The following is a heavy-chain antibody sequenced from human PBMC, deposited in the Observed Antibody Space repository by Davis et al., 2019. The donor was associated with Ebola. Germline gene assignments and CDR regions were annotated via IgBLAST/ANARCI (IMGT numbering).Heavy chain of an antibody. CDR1: GFTFSSYA. V-gene: IGHV3-23*01. CDR3: AKSFGYYGSGSYWDY. CDR2: ISGSGGST. J-gene: IGHJ4*02. Sequence: PGRSLRLSCAASGFTFSSYAMSWVRQAPGKGLEWVSAISGSGGSTYYADSVKGRFTISRDNSKNTLYLQMNSLRAEDTAVYYCAKSFGYYGSGSYWDYWGQGTLVTVSS. D-gene: IGHD3-10*01.